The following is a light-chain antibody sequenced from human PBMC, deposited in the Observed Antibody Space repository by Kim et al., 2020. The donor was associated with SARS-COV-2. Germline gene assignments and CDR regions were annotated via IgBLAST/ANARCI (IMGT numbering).Light chain of an antibody. CDR3: SSYPSSTTPHLV. Sequence: QSALTQPASVSGSPGQTLTISCTGTSSDVGGYNHVSWYQQHPGKAPKLLSYDVSDRRSGVSNRFSGSKSGNTASLTISWLQAEDEADYSCSSYPSSTTPHLVFGGGTQLTVL. J-gene: IGLJ2*01. CDR2: DVS. CDR1: SSDVGGYNH. V-gene: IGLV2-14*03.